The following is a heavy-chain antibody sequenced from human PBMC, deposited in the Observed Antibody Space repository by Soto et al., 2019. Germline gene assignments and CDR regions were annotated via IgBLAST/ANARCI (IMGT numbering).Heavy chain of an antibody. J-gene: IGHJ4*02. Sequence: PGGSLRLSCAASGFTFSSYGMHWVRQAPGKGLEWVAVIWYDGSNKYYADSVKGRFTISRDNSKNTLYLKMNSLRAEDTAVYYCARVDDSSGYYRVPFDYWGQGTLVTVS. CDR1: GFTFSSYG. CDR2: IWYDGSNK. D-gene: IGHD3-22*01. V-gene: IGHV3-33*01. CDR3: ARVDDSSGYYRVPFDY.